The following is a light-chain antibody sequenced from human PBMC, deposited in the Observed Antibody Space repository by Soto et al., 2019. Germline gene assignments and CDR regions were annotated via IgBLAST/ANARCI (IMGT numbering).Light chain of an antibody. CDR2: ANN. V-gene: IGLV1-40*01. CDR1: SSNIGARND. CDR3: QSYDSSLSVVV. J-gene: IGLJ2*01. Sequence: QSVLAQPPSVAGAPGQRVTISCTGSSSNIGARNDVHWYQQLPGTTPRLLIYANNNRPSGVPDRFSGSRSGTSASLAITGLQTEDEADYYCQSYDSSLSVVVFGGGTKLTVL.